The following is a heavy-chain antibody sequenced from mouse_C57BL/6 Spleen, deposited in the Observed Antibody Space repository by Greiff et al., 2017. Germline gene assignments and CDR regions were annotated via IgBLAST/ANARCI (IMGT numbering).Heavy chain of an antibody. D-gene: IGHD4-1*01. J-gene: IGHJ2*01. CDR2: ISDGGSYT. CDR1: GFTFSSYA. V-gene: IGHV5-4*01. Sequence: DVKLVESGGGLVKPGGSLKLSCAASGFTFSSYAMSWVRQTPEKRLEWVATISDGGSYTYYPDNVKGRFTISRDNAKNNLYLQMSHLKSEDTAMYYCARERWDGNYFDYWGQGTTLTVSS. CDR3: ARERWDGNYFDY.